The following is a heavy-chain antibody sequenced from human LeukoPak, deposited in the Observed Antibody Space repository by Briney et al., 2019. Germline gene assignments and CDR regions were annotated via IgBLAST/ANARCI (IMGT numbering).Heavy chain of an antibody. CDR3: VRISSSGWYAGDY. D-gene: IGHD6-19*01. V-gene: IGHV3-64D*06. J-gene: IGHJ4*02. CDR1: GFTFSSYA. CDR2: ISSNGGST. Sequence: GGSLRLSCSASGFTFSSYAMHWVRQAPGKGLEYVSAISSNGGSTYYADSVKGRFTISRDNSKNTLYLRMSSLRAEDTAVYYCVRISSSGWYAGDYWGQGTLVTVSS.